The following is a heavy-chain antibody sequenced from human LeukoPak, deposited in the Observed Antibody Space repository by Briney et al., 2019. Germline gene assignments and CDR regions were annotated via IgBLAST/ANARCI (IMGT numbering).Heavy chain of an antibody. Sequence: GGSLRLSCAASGFTFSDYEMNWVRQAPGKGLEWISYISSGGSTIYYADSVKGRFTISRDNAKNSLYLQMNSLRAEDTAVYYCARAPNSYILTGSQMFDYWGQGTLVTVSS. J-gene: IGHJ4*02. V-gene: IGHV3-48*03. CDR1: GFTFSDYE. CDR2: ISSGGSTI. D-gene: IGHD3-9*01. CDR3: ARAPNSYILTGSQMFDY.